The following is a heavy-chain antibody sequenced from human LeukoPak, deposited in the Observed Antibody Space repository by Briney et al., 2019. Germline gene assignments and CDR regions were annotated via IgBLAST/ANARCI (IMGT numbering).Heavy chain of an antibody. CDR1: GGSISGYF. CDR2: IYSSGTA. CDR3: ARGTEKTRISGYYSFDH. J-gene: IGHJ4*02. D-gene: IGHD5-12*01. Sequence: PSETLSLTCTVSGGSISGYFWTWIRQAAGKEPEWIGRIYSSGTAYYNPSLESRVTISLDTFNNQFSLKVTSATAADTAVYYCARGTEKTRISGYYSFDHWGRGLLVTVSS. V-gene: IGHV4-4*07.